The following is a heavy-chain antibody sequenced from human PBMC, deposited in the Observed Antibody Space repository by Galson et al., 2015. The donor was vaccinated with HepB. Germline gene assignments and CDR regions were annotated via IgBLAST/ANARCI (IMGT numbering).Heavy chain of an antibody. CDR1: GFTFSDYG. CDR3: AKDLGYRYASGSSYFDY. D-gene: IGHD3-10*01. V-gene: IGHV3-30*18. CDR2: TSHDESKK. Sequence: SLRLSCAASGFTFSDYGMHWVRRAPGKGLEWVAVTSHDESKKYYADSVKGRFTIYRDNSKNTLYLQMNSLRAEDTAVYYCAKDLGYRYASGSSYFDYWGQGILVTVSS. J-gene: IGHJ4*02.